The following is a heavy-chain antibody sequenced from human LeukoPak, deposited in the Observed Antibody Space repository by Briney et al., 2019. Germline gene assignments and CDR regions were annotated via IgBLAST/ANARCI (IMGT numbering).Heavy chain of an antibody. J-gene: IGHJ4*02. CDR2: IYPGDSDT. Sequence: GESLKISCKGFGYIFTNYWIGWVRQMPGEGLEWMAIIYPGDSDTRYSPSFQGQVTMSADKSISTAYLQWSSLKASDTAMHYCARLGGSDDYVYFDYWGQGALVTVSS. CDR1: GYIFTNYW. CDR3: ARLGGSDDYVYFDY. V-gene: IGHV5-51*01. D-gene: IGHD4-17*01.